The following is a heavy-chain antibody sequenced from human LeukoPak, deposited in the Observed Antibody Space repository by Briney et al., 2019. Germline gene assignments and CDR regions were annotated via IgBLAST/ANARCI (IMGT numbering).Heavy chain of an antibody. V-gene: IGHV3-49*04. CDR1: GFTFGDYA. CDR3: TKVAASSGWYYFDY. CDR2: IRSKAYGGTT. Sequence: PGGSLRLSRTASGFTFGDYAMSWVRQAAGKGLEWVGFIRSKAYGGTTEYAASVKGRFTISRDDSKSIAYLQMNSLKTEDTAVYYCTKVAASSGWYYFDYWGQGTLVTVSS. J-gene: IGHJ4*02. D-gene: IGHD6-19*01.